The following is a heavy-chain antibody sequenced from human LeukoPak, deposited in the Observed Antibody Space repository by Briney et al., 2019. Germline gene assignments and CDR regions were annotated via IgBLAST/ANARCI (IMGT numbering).Heavy chain of an antibody. D-gene: IGHD3-22*01. CDR2: IYSGGST. Sequence: GGSLRLSCAASGFTVSSNYMSWVRQAPGKGLEWVSVIYSGGSTYYADSVKGRFTISRENSKNTLYLQMNSLRAEDTAVYYCAREVDYYDSSGYYSSRYFQHWGQGTLVTVSS. CDR3: AREVDYYDSSGYYSSRYFQH. J-gene: IGHJ1*01. CDR1: GFTVSSNY. V-gene: IGHV3-53*01.